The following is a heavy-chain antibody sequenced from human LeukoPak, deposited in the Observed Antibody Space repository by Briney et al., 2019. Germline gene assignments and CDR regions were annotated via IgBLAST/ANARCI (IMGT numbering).Heavy chain of an antibody. D-gene: IGHD4-17*01. Sequence: PSETLSLTCSVCGGSTSSGGYFWNWIRQHPGKGLEWIGYIYYSGSTYYNPSLKSRVTISVDTSKNQFSLKLSSVTAADTAVYYCARVDYGDYERYFDYWGQGTLVTVSS. CDR2: IYYSGST. CDR3: ARVDYGDYERYFDY. J-gene: IGHJ4*02. V-gene: IGHV4-31*03. CDR1: GGSTSSGGYF.